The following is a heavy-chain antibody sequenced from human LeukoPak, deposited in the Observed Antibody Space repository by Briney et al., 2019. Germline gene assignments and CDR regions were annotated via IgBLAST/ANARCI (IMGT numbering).Heavy chain of an antibody. CDR1: GFTFSSYA. D-gene: IGHD2-2*02. CDR3: AKERGWGVPAAISPPNWFDP. J-gene: IGHJ5*02. CDR2: ISGSGGST. V-gene: IGHV3-23*01. Sequence: GGSLRLSCAASGFTFSSYAMSWVRQAPGKGLEWVSAISGSGGSTYCADSVKGRFTISRDNSKNTLYLQMNSLRAEDTAVYYCAKERGWGVPAAISPPNWFDPRGQGTLVTVSS.